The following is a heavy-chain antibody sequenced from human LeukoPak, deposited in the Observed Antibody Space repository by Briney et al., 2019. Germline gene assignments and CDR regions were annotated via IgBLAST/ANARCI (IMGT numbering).Heavy chain of an antibody. D-gene: IGHD5-12*01. J-gene: IGHJ5*02. CDR1: GYSFSAYY. CDR3: ARESYSGYVRWFDP. Sequence: ASVKVSCKASGYSFSAYYIHWVRQAPGQGLEWMGWISPNTGGTHFEQKFQGRVTMTRDTSISTAYMELTRLTSDDTAVYYCARESYSGYVRWFDPWGQGTLVTVSS. CDR2: ISPNTGGT. V-gene: IGHV1-2*02.